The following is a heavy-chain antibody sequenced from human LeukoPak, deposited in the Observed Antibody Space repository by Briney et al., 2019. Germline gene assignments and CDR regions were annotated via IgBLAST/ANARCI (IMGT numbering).Heavy chain of an antibody. D-gene: IGHD3-22*01. V-gene: IGHV4-39*01. Sequence: SETLSLTCTVSGGSISSSTCSWGWIRQPPGKGLEWIGSISYSGRAYYNPSLKSRVTISVDTSKNQFSLNLSSVTAADTAIYYCARRHDSTGYYSAALTRYCFDYWGQGTLVTVSS. J-gene: IGHJ4*02. CDR2: ISYSGRA. CDR3: ARRHDSTGYYSAALTRYCFDY. CDR1: GGSISSSTCS.